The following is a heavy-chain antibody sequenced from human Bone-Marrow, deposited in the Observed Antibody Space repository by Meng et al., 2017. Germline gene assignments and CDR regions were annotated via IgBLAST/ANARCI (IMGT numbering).Heavy chain of an antibody. CDR3: ARGAWVRGVSHNDY. D-gene: IGHD3-10*01. CDR2: ISAYNGNT. Sequence: HVRQVQSGAYGKKRGASSKVPWKAAGYTLTSYGIIWVRQAPGQGLDWMGRISAYNGNTNYAQKLQGRVTMTTDTSTSTGYMELRSLRSDDTAVYYCARGAWVRGVSHNDYWGRGTLVTVSS. CDR1: GYTLTSYG. V-gene: IGHV1-18*01. J-gene: IGHJ4*02.